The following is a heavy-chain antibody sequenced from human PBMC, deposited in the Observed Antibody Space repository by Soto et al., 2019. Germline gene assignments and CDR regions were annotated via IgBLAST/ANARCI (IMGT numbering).Heavy chain of an antibody. CDR1: GGSFSGYY. Sequence: PSETLSLTCAVYGGSFSGYYWTWIRQPPGTGLEWIGEINHSVSTNYNPSLKSRVNISVDTSKNQFSLKLTSVTAADTAVYYCARDKITGLFDYWGQGTLVTVSS. J-gene: IGHJ4*02. V-gene: IGHV4-34*01. CDR2: INHSVST. CDR3: ARDKITGLFDY. D-gene: IGHD2-8*02.